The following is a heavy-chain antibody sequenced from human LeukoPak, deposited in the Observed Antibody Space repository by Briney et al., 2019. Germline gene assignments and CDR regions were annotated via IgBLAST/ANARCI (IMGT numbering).Heavy chain of an antibody. D-gene: IGHD1-26*01. CDR2: INHSGST. CDR1: GESFSGYY. J-gene: IGHJ4*02. V-gene: IGHV4-34*01. Sequence: SETLSLTCAVSGESFSGYYWSWFRQPPGKGLEWIGEINHSGSTNYNPSLTSRATISVDASKNQFYLRMTSVIAAHTAIYYCAKGRWEVPDYWGQGTLVFVCS. CDR3: AKGRWEVPDY.